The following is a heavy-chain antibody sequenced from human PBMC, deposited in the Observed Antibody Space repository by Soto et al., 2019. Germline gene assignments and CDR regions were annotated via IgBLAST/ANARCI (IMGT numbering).Heavy chain of an antibody. D-gene: IGHD6-13*01. CDR2: INHSGST. CDR1: VLSLSRSD. CDR3: ARLGRYSSSHPQDNWFDP. Sequence: SGALALTCAGYVLSLSRSDWSSIRQPPGKGLEWIGEINHSGSTNYNPSLKSRVTISVDTSKNQFSLKLSSVTAADTAVYYCARLGRYSSSHPQDNWFDPWGQG. J-gene: IGHJ5*02. V-gene: IGHV4-34*01.